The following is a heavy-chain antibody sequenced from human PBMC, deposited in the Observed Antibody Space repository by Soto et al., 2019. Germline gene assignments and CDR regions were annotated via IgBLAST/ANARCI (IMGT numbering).Heavy chain of an antibody. V-gene: IGHV4-30-4*01. CDR2: IYYTGST. CDR1: GGSFSSGDYY. J-gene: IGHJ6*02. D-gene: IGHD4-17*01. Sequence: QVQLQESGPGVVKPSQTLSLTCTVSGGSFSSGDYYWSWVRQPPGKGLEWIGYIYYTGSTFNNPSLKSRVSISIDTSKTQFSLKLSSVTAADTAVYYCARIHFGDKPSYYYYGMDVWGQGTTVTVSS. CDR3: ARIHFGDKPSYYYYGMDV.